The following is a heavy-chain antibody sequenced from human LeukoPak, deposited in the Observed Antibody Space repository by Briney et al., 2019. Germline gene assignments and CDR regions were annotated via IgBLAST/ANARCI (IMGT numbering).Heavy chain of an antibody. V-gene: IGHV3-30-3*01. CDR2: ISYDGSNK. CDR1: GFTFSSYA. D-gene: IGHD5-18*01. Sequence: GRSLRLSCAASGFTFSSYAMHWVRQAPGKGLEWVAVISYDGSNKYYADSVKGRFTISRDNSKNTLYLQMNSLRAEDTAVYYCARDLPDTAMVKGLDYWGQGTLVTVSS. CDR3: ARDLPDTAMVKGLDY. J-gene: IGHJ4*02.